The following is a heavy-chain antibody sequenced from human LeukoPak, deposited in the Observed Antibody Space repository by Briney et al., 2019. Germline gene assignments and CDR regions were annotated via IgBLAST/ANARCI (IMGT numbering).Heavy chain of an antibody. CDR2: ISKDGRSE. Sequence: GGSLRLSCAASGFIFSNYIIHWVRQAPGEGLEWVAVISKDGRSEYYADSVKGRFTISRDNSRNTLYLQMNSLTTEDTAVYYCARFSSGWYETAYYYYGMDVWGQGTTVTVSS. CDR3: ARFSSGWYETAYYYYGMDV. CDR1: GFIFSNYI. V-gene: IGHV3-30*04. J-gene: IGHJ6*02. D-gene: IGHD6-19*01.